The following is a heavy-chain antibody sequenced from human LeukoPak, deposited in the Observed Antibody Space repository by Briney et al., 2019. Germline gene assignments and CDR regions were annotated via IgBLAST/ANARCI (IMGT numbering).Heavy chain of an antibody. CDR1: GFTFSSYG. D-gene: IGHD5-18*01. Sequence: PGGSLRLSCAASGFTFSSYGMSWVRQAPGKGLEWVSAISGSGGSTYYADSVKGRFTISRDNSKNTLYLQMNSLRAEDTAVYYCARDLIQLWLRGFIGYWGQGTLVTVSS. CDR3: ARDLIQLWLRGFIGY. CDR2: ISGSGGST. V-gene: IGHV3-23*01. J-gene: IGHJ4*02.